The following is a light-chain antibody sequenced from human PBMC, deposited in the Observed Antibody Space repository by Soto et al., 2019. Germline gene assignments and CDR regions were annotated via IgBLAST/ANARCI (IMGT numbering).Light chain of an antibody. CDR1: QSVRSNY. V-gene: IGKV3-20*01. CDR3: QQYGSSPLT. CDR2: DAS. J-gene: IGKJ4*01. Sequence: EIVLTQSPETLSLSPGDRATLSCRASQSVRSNYLAWYQQKPGQAPRFLIYDASSRATGIPDRFSGSGSGTDFTLTISRLEPEDFAMYYCQQYGSSPLTFGGGTKVEIK.